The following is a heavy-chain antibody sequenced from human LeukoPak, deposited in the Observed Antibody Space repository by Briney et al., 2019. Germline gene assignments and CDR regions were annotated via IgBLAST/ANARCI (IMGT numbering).Heavy chain of an antibody. CDR3: AREPGDSSGWSE. J-gene: IGHJ4*02. Sequence: GXLRLSCAASGFTFTSYSMNWVRQAPGKGLEWVSSISSSSNYIYYADSVKGRFTISRDNAKNSLYMQMNSLRAEDTAVYYCAREPGDSSGWSEWGQGTLVTVSX. CDR1: GFTFTSYS. D-gene: IGHD6-19*01. CDR2: ISSSSNYI. V-gene: IGHV3-21*01.